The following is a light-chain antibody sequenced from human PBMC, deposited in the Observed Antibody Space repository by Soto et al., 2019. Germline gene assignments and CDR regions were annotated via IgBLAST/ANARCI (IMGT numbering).Light chain of an antibody. CDR1: QSVTKS. J-gene: IGKJ1*01. CDR3: QQYGGSPRT. Sequence: EIVLTQSPGTLSLSPGERATLSCRASQSVTKSLAWYQQKPGQAPRLLIYGASSRATGIPDRFSGTGAGTDFTLTISRLEPEDFAVYYCQQYGGSPRTFGQGTKVAIK. V-gene: IGKV3-20*01. CDR2: GAS.